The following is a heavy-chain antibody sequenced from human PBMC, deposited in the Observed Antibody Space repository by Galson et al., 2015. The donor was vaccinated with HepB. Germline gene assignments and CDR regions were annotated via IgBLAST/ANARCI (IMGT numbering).Heavy chain of an antibody. J-gene: IGHJ1*01. Sequence: SLRLSCAASGFTFDDYAMHWVRQVPGKGLEWVSGISWNSGKLGYADSVKGRFSISRDNARNSLYLQMNSLRVEDTALYYCAKGPLPAAIVDYFQHWGQGTLVTVSS. CDR1: GFTFDDYA. V-gene: IGHV3-9*01. CDR3: AKGPLPAAIVDYFQH. CDR2: ISWNSGKL. D-gene: IGHD2-2*02.